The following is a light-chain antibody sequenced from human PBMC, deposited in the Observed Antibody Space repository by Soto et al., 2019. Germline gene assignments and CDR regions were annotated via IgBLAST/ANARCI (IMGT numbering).Light chain of an antibody. V-gene: IGKV3-11*01. CDR1: QSVSTI. Sequence: EIVLTQSPATLSLSPGERGTLSCWASQSVSTILAWYQQKPGQAPRLLIYGASNRVTGIPARFSGSGSGTDFTLTISSLESEDFATYYCQHRANWPPGATFGGGTKVEI. CDR3: QHRANWPPGAT. CDR2: GAS. J-gene: IGKJ4*01.